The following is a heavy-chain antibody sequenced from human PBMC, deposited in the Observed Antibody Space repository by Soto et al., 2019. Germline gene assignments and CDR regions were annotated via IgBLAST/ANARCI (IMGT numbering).Heavy chain of an antibody. V-gene: IGHV4-34*01. CDR2: INHSGST. CDR3: ARDTLADSSGYSFDY. D-gene: IGHD3-22*01. Sequence: PSETLSLTCAVYGGSFSGYYWSWIRQPPGKGLEWIGEINHSGSTNYNPSLKSRVTISVDTSKNQFSLKLSSVTAADTAVYYCARDTLADSSGYSFDYWGQGTLVTVSS. J-gene: IGHJ4*02. CDR1: GGSFSGYY.